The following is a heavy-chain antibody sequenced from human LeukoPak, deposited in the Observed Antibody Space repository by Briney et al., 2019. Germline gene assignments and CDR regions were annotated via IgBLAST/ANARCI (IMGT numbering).Heavy chain of an antibody. V-gene: IGHV4-61*01. CDR3: ARDRTGSY. Sequence: PSETLSLTCTVSGGSVSSGSYYWSWIRQPPGKGLEWIGYIYYSGSTNYNPSLKSRVTISVDTSKNQFSLKLSSVTAADTAVYYCARDRTGSYWGQGTLVTVSS. CDR1: GGSVSSGSYY. CDR2: IYYSGST. J-gene: IGHJ4*02. D-gene: IGHD1-14*01.